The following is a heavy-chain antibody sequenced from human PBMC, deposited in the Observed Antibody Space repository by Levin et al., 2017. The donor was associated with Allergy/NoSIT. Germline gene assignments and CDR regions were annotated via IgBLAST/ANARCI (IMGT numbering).Heavy chain of an antibody. J-gene: IGHJ4*02. CDR1: GFTFSAYD. CDR2: ISGSDDGT. Sequence: GESLKISCAASGFTFSAYDMSWVRQAPGKGLDWVSAISGSDDGTFYADSVKGRFTISRDNSKKTLFLQMNSLRAEDTAVYFCAKVYCAGGSCYGVGFDYWGQGTLVTVSS. CDR3: AKVYCAGGSCYGVGFDY. V-gene: IGHV3-23*01. D-gene: IGHD2-15*01.